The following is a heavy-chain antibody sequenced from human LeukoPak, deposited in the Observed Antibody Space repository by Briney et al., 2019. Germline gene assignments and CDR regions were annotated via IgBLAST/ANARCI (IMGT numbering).Heavy chain of an antibody. Sequence: GGSPRLSCAASGFTFSSYALSWVRQAPGKGLEWVSAISGSGGSTYYADSVKGRFTISRDNSKNTLYLQMNSLRAEDTAVYYCAKCSTMISSKYYFDYWGQGTLVTVSS. CDR1: GFTFSSYA. J-gene: IGHJ4*02. CDR3: AKCSTMISSKYYFDY. D-gene: IGHD3-22*01. V-gene: IGHV3-23*01. CDR2: ISGSGGST.